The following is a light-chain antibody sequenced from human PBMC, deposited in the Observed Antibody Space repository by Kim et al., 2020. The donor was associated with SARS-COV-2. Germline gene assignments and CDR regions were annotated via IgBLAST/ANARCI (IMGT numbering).Light chain of an antibody. J-gene: IGLJ3*02. CDR3: QVWDSSTDHRV. CDR2: YDS. CDR1: NIGNKT. Sequence: SYELTQPPSVSMAPGKTARITCGGNNIGNKTVHWYQQKPGQAPVLVIYYDSDRPSGIPERFSGSNSGNTATLTISRVEAGDEADYSCQVWDSSTDHRVFG. V-gene: IGLV3-21*04.